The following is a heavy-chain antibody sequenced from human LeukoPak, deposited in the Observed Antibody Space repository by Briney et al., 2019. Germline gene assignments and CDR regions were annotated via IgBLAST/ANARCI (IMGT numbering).Heavy chain of an antibody. Sequence: GGSLRLSCAASGFTFSGYGMSWVRQAPGKGLEWVSYTSSSSSTIYYADSVKSRFTISRDNAKNSLYPQMNSLRAEDTAVYYCARMNYVSSGWGAPFDYWGQGTLVTVSS. V-gene: IGHV3-48*04. J-gene: IGHJ4*02. CDR3: ARMNYVSSGWGAPFDY. CDR1: GFTFSGYG. D-gene: IGHD1-7*01. CDR2: TSSSSSTI.